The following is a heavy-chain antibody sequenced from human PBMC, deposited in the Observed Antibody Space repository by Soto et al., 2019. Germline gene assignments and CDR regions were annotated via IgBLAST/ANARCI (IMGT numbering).Heavy chain of an antibody. Sequence: GGSLRLSCAASGFTFNIYAMTWFRQAPGKGLEWVSAISRYGDFTYYADSVEGRFTISRDNSKNTLYLQMNSLRAEDTAVYYCAKDRYLDHDSRGYLFDNWGQGTLVTVSS. V-gene: IGHV3-23*01. J-gene: IGHJ4*02. D-gene: IGHD3-22*01. CDR1: GFTFNIYA. CDR3: AKDRYLDHDSRGYLFDN. CDR2: ISRYGDFT.